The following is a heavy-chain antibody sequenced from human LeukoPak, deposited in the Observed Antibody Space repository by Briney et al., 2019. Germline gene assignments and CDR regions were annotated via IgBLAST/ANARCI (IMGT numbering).Heavy chain of an antibody. CDR1: GFTFSSYA. V-gene: IGHV3-23*01. D-gene: IGHD6-19*01. Sequence: GGSLRLSCAASGFTFSSYAMSWVRQAPGKGLESVSAISGSGGSTYYADSMKGRFTISRDNSKNTLYLQMNSLRAEDTAVYYCAKAPFSAVAGNFDYWGQGTLVTVSS. CDR2: ISGSGGST. CDR3: AKAPFSAVAGNFDY. J-gene: IGHJ4*02.